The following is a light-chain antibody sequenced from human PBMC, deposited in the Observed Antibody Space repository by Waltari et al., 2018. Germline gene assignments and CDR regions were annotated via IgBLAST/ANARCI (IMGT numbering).Light chain of an antibody. CDR1: QVISSH. CDR2: AAS. V-gene: IGKV1-9*01. Sequence: DIQLTQSPSFLSASVGDRVTITCRASQVISSHLAWYQQEPGKAPKLLIYAASTLQTWVPSRVSGSGSGTEFTLRIRRLEPEDFGSYYCQQPHAYPLSFGGGTKVEIK. CDR3: QQPHAYPLS. J-gene: IGKJ4*01.